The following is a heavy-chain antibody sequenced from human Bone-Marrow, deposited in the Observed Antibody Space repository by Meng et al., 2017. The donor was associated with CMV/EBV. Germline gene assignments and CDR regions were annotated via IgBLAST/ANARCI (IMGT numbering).Heavy chain of an antibody. V-gene: IGHV3-30*02. CDR1: GFTFSSYG. J-gene: IGHJ4*02. D-gene: IGHD2-2*01. Sequence: GGSLRLSCAASGFTFSSYGMHWVRQAPGKGLEWVAFIRYDGSNKYYADSVKGRFTISRDNSKNTLYLQMNSLRAEDTAVYYCAKDESGVVPAAIMDLDYWGQGTLVTVSS. CDR2: IRYDGSNK. CDR3: AKDESGVVPAAIMDLDY.